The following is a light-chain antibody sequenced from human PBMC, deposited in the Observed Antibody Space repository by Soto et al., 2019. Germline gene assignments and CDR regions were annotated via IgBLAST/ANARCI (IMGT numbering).Light chain of an antibody. J-gene: IGKJ4*01. CDR1: QSVSIN. Sequence: EIVMTQSPATLSLSPGESATLSCRASQSVSINLAWYQQKPGQAPRLLIYGASTRATGIPDRFSGSGSGTGTEFTLTISSLQSEDFAVYYCQQYYSIPLTFGGGTKVEIK. V-gene: IGKV3-15*01. CDR3: QQYYSIPLT. CDR2: GAS.